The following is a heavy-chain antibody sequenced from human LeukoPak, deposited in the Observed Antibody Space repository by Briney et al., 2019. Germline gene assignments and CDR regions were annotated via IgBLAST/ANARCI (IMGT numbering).Heavy chain of an antibody. CDR2: VNHKSGGT. D-gene: IGHD4-11*01. J-gene: IGHJ6*03. Sequence: GASVKLSCKASGYTFTGHYTHWVGPAPGQGLEGVGWVNHKSGGTNYANKLLVRVTMTTDISISTAYMELIRLRSRDTAVYFCARGSSKYVFGYYMDVWGKGTSIIVSS. CDR1: GYTFTGHY. V-gene: IGHV1-2*02. CDR3: ARGSSKYVFGYYMDV.